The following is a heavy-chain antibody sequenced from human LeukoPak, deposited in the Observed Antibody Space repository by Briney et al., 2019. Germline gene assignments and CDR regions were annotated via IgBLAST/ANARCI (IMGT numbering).Heavy chain of an antibody. Sequence: ETLSLTCTVSGGSISSYYWSWIRQPPGKGLEWVSSIFPSGGEIHYADSVRGRFTISRDNSKSTLSLQMNSLRAEDTAIYYCATYRQVLLPFESWGQGTLVTVSS. D-gene: IGHD2-8*02. J-gene: IGHJ4*02. CDR1: GGSISSYY. CDR2: IFPSGGEI. V-gene: IGHV3-53*01. CDR3: ATYRQVLLPFES.